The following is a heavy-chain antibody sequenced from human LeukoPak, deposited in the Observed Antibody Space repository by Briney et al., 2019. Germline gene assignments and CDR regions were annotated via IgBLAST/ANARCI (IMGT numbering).Heavy chain of an antibody. CDR3: ARHADIVVVPAAIDY. J-gene: IGHJ4*02. CDR1: GYSFTSYW. Sequence: GESLKISCKGSGYSFTSYWIGWVRQMPGKGLEWMRIIYPGDSDTRYSPSFQGQVTISADKSISTAYLQWSSLKASDTAMYYCARHADIVVVPAAIDYWGQGTLVTVSS. D-gene: IGHD2-2*01. V-gene: IGHV5-51*01. CDR2: IYPGDSDT.